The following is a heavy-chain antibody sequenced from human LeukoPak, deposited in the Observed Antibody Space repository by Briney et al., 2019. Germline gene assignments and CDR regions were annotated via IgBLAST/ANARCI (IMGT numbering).Heavy chain of an antibody. CDR3: AREIPNLSRFSSILNYFDY. CDR1: GGSISSSSYY. V-gene: IGHV4-39*07. CDR2: IYYSGST. Sequence: PSETLSLTCTVSGGSISSSSYYWGWIRQPPGKGLEWIGSIYYSGSTYYNPSLKSRVTISVDTSKNQFSLQLSSVTAADTAVYYCAREIPNLSRFSSILNYFDYWGQGTLVTVSS. J-gene: IGHJ4*02. D-gene: IGHD2/OR15-2a*01.